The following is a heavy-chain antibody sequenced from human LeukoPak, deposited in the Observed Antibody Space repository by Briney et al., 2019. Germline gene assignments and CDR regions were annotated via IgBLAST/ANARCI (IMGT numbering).Heavy chain of an antibody. J-gene: IGHJ4*02. D-gene: IGHD1-1*01. CDR3: TRSTAWSRWDY. V-gene: IGHV3-66*01. Sequence: GGALSLSFAASGFTDNTNHMSWVRPAPGKGVEWVSIINNGDTTYYANSVKGRFTISTDNSKNTLYLQVNSLRVEDTAVYYCTRSTAWSRWDYWGPGTLVTVSS. CDR1: GFTDNTNH. CDR2: INNGDTT.